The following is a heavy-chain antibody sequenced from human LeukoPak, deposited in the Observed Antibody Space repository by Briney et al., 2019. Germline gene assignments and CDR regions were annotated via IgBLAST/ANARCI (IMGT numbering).Heavy chain of an antibody. J-gene: IGHJ5*02. Sequence: ASVKVSCKASGYTFSSYYMFWVRQAPGQGLEWMGIINPSRGSTSYAQRFQGRVTMTRDMSTSTVYMELSSLRSDDTAVYYCARDVMDLYCGGDCYSFTGWFDPWGQGTLVTVSS. CDR3: ARDVMDLYCGGDCYSFTGWFDP. V-gene: IGHV1-46*01. CDR2: INPSRGST. CDR1: GYTFSSYY. D-gene: IGHD2-21*02.